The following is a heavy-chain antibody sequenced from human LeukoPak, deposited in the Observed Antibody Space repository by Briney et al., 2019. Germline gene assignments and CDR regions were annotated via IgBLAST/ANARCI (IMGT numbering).Heavy chain of an antibody. D-gene: IGHD3-3*01. CDR2: INHSGST. J-gene: IGHJ4*02. Sequence: SETLSLTCAVYGGSFSGYYWSWIRQPPGKGLEWIGEINHSGSTNYNPSLKSRVTISVDTSKNQFSLKPSSVTAADTAVYYCARGSRKVLRFLEWSPFDYWGQGTLVTVSS. V-gene: IGHV4-34*01. CDR3: ARGSRKVLRFLEWSPFDY. CDR1: GGSFSGYY.